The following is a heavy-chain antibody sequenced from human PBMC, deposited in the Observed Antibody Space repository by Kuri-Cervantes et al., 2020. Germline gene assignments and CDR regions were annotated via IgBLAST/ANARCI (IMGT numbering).Heavy chain of an antibody. J-gene: IGHJ3*02. CDR2: IIPIFGTA. CDR3: AREKSDYAEDDAFDI. CDR1: GGTFSSYA. D-gene: IGHD4-17*01. Sequence: SVKVSCKSSGGTFSSYAISWVRQAPGQGLEWMGGIIPIFGTANYAQKFQGRVTITADESTSTAYMELSSLRSEDTAVYYCAREKSDYAEDDAFDIWGQGTMVTVSS. V-gene: IGHV1-69*13.